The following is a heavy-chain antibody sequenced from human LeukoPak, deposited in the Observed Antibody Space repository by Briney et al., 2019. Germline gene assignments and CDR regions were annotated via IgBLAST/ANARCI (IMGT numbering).Heavy chain of an antibody. D-gene: IGHD4-23*01. CDR2: IYSGGST. J-gene: IGHJ5*02. V-gene: IGHV3-66*04. Sequence: GGSLGLSCAASGFTVVSNYMTWVRQTPGTGLEWVSVIYSGGSTYYADSVKGRFTISRDSSKNTLYLQMNTLRAEDTAVYYCARLVTGTTVINSGWFDPWGQGTLVTVSS. CDR3: ARLVTGTTVINSGWFDP. CDR1: GFTVVSNY.